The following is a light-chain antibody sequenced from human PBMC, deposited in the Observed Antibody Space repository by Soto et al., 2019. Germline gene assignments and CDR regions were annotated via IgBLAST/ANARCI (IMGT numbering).Light chain of an antibody. CDR3: AAWDDSLNGLYV. CDR2: STS. J-gene: IGLJ1*01. Sequence: QSVLTRPPSASGTPGQRVTISCSGNSSNIGSNSVNWYQQLPGTAPKLLVYSTSQRPSGVPDRFSGSKSGTSASLAISALLSVDEADYFCAAWDDSLNGLYVFGTGTKVTVL. CDR1: SSNIGSNS. V-gene: IGLV1-44*01.